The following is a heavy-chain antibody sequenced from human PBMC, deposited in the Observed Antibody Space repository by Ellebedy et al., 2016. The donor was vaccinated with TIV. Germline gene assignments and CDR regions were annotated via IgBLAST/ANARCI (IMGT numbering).Heavy chain of an antibody. CDR2: INHSGST. CDR1: GGSFSGYY. V-gene: IGHV4-34*01. J-gene: IGHJ4*02. D-gene: IGHD6-19*01. CDR3: ARHVHSGWYTGAFDY. Sequence: SETLSLTCAVYGGSFSGYYWSWIRQPPGKGLEWIGEINHSGSTNYNPSLKSRVTISVDTSKNQFSLKLSSVTAADTAVYYCARHVHSGWYTGAFDYWGQGTLVTVSS.